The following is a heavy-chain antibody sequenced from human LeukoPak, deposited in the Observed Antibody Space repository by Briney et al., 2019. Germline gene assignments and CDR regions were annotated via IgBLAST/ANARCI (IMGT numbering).Heavy chain of an antibody. CDR1: GFTFSSYS. D-gene: IGHD3-10*01. CDR3: ARDSMVRGVIRYYYGTDV. CDR2: ISSSSSYI. J-gene: IGHJ6*02. V-gene: IGHV3-21*01. Sequence: GGSLRLSCAASGFTFSSYSMNWVRQAPGKGLEWVSSISSSSSYIYYADSVKGRFTISRDNAKNSLYLQMNSLRAEDTAVYYCARDSMVRGVIRYYYGTDVWGQGTTVTVSS.